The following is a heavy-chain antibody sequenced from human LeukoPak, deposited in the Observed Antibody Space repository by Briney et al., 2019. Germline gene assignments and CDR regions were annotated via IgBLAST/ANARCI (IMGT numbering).Heavy chain of an antibody. Sequence: SETLSLTCAVSGGSISSSSYYWGWMRQPPGKGLEWIGSVYYSGSTYYNPSLKSRVTISVDTSKNQFSLKLSSVTAADTAVYYCASTDIVATNGYYYYMDVWGKGTTVTVSS. CDR3: ASTDIVATNGYYYYMDV. CDR2: VYYSGST. CDR1: GGSISSSSYY. D-gene: IGHD5-12*01. V-gene: IGHV4-39*07. J-gene: IGHJ6*03.